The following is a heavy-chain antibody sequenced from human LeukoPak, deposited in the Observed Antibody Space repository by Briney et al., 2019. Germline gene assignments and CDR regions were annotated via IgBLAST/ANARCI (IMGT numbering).Heavy chain of an antibody. Sequence: ASVKVSCKASGYTFTNYAMHWVRQAPGQRLEWMGWINAGNGNTKYSQEFQGRVTITRDTSASTAYMEVSSLRSEDMAVYYCAREGYGDYGFGYWGQGTLVTVSS. D-gene: IGHD4-17*01. V-gene: IGHV1-3*03. J-gene: IGHJ4*02. CDR3: AREGYGDYGFGY. CDR2: INAGNGNT. CDR1: GYTFTNYA.